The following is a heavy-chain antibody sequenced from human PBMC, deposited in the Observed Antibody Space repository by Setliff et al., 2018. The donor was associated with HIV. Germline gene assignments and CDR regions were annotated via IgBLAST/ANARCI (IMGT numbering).Heavy chain of an antibody. D-gene: IGHD3-3*02. CDR1: GYSISSGYY. CDR3: ARSDVLEFLEWSPEGCFDP. V-gene: IGHV4-38-2*01. Sequence: PSETLSLTCAVSGYSISSGYYWGWIRQPPGKGLEWIGSIYHSGTTYYNPSLQSRVTMSVDTSKNQFSLKLNSVSAADTAVYYCARSDVLEFLEWSPEGCFDPWGQGTLVTVSS. J-gene: IGHJ5*02. CDR2: IYHSGTT.